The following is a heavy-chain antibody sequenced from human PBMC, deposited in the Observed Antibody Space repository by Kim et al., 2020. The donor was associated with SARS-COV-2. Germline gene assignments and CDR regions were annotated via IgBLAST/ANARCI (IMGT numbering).Heavy chain of an antibody. D-gene: IGHD3-9*01. J-gene: IGHJ4*02. Sequence: GGSLRLSCAASGFTFSSYAMHWVRQAPGKGLEWVAVISYDGSNKYYADSVKGRFTISRDNSKNTLYLQMNSLRAEDTAVYYCAGLLRYFDHGWGQGTLVTVSS. CDR1: GFTFSSYA. CDR3: AGLLRYFDHG. CDR2: ISYDGSNK. V-gene: IGHV3-30*04.